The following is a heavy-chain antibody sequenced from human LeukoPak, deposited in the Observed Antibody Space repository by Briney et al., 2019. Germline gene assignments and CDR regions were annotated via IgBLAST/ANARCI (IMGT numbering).Heavy chain of an antibody. CDR2: ISAYNGNT. D-gene: IGHD6-13*01. CDR1: GYTFTSYG. CDR3: ARSVGKQQLVPRDYYYYYMDV. Sequence: ASVKVSCKASGYTFTSYGISWVRQAPGQGLEWMGWISAYNGNTNYAQKLQGRVTMTTDTSTSTAYMELRSLRSDDTAVYYCARSVGKQQLVPRDYYYYYMDVWGKGTTVTVSS. V-gene: IGHV1-18*01. J-gene: IGHJ6*03.